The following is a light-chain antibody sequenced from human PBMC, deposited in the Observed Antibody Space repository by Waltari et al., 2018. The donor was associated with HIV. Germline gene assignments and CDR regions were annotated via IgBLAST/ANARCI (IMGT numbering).Light chain of an antibody. Sequence: QSVLTQPPSASGTPGQRVTISCSGSSSNIGSYYVYWYQQLPGTAPKLLIYRNKQRPSGVPDRVSGSKSGTSASLASNGLRSEDEADYYCAAWTDSLTAVVFGGGTKLSVL. CDR1: SSNIGSYY. CDR3: AAWTDSLTAVV. V-gene: IGLV1-47*01. CDR2: RNK. J-gene: IGLJ2*01.